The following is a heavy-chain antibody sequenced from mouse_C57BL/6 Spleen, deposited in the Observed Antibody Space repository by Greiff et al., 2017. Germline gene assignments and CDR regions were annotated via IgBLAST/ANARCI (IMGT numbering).Heavy chain of an antibody. J-gene: IGHJ3*01. CDR1: GFTFSDYG. V-gene: IGHV5-17*01. D-gene: IGHD2-3*01. CDR3: AKVDGYYGAY. Sequence: EVQRVESGGGLVKPGGSLKLSCAASGFTFSDYGMHWVRQAPEKGLEWVAYISSGSSTIYYADTMKGRFTISRDNAKNTLFLQMTSLRSEDTAMYYCAKVDGYYGAYWGQGTLVTVSA. CDR2: ISSGSSTI.